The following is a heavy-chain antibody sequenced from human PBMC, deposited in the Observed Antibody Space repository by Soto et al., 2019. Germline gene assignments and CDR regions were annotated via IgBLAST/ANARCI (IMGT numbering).Heavy chain of an antibody. J-gene: IGHJ5*02. V-gene: IGHV1-18*01. CDR1: GNTFTNFG. CDR2: ISAYTDDP. CDR3: ARVIPGAEAWFDP. Sequence: ASVKVSCKASGNTFTNFGVTWVRQAPGQGLEWMGWISAYTDDPNYAQKFQGRVTMTIDTSTSTAYLDLRSLASDDTAVYYCARVIPGAEAWFDPWGQGTLVTVSS. D-gene: IGHD2-2*01.